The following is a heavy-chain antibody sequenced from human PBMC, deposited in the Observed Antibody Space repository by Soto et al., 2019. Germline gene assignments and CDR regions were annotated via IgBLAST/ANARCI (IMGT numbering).Heavy chain of an antibody. CDR3: VKKGVVVGGYDCFGS. J-gene: IGHJ5*01. V-gene: IGHV3-23*01. D-gene: IGHD2-21*01. CDR1: GFALSSYS. CDR2: IGDNGRTT. Sequence: EVQLLESGGGLVQPGGSLRLSCVASGFALSSYSMSWVRQSPGKGLEWVSIIGDNGRTTYYGNSVKGRFTISRDTSKKTVYLHMNNLRDEDTAIYFCVKKGVVVGGYDCFGSWGQGILVTVSS.